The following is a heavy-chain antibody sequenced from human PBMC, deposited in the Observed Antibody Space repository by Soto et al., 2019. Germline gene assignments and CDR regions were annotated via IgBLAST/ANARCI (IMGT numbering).Heavy chain of an antibody. CDR2: VSVPSGDT. CDR1: GYSFSSFG. J-gene: IGHJ4*02. CDR3: ARTCRSGGSCYLEY. D-gene: IGHD2-15*01. V-gene: IGHV1-18*01. Sequence: ASVKVSCKASGYSFSSFGISWVRQAPGQGLEWVGWVSVPSGDTSSAQNFQGRVTVTTDTSTSTAYTEVGSLRSDDTAVYYCARTCRSGGSCYLEYWGEGTLVTVSS.